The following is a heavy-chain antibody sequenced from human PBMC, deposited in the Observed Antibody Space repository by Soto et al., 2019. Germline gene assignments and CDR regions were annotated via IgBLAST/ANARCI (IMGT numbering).Heavy chain of an antibody. CDR1: GGSISSYY. D-gene: IGHD3-3*01. CDR3: ASALHRSGYYGYYFDY. V-gene: IGHV4-59*01. J-gene: IGHJ4*02. Sequence: SETLSLTCTVSGGSISSYYWSWIRQPPGKGLEWIGYIYYSGSTNYNPSLKSRVTISVDTSKNQFSLKLSSVTAADTAVYYCASALHRSGYYGYYFDYWGRGTLVTVSS. CDR2: IYYSGST.